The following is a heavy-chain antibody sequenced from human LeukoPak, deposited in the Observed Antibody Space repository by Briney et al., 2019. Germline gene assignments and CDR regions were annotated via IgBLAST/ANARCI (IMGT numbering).Heavy chain of an antibody. V-gene: IGHV3-30*02. CDR2: IRDDGSNK. CDR1: GFTFSSYG. J-gene: IGHJ4*02. CDR3: AKDKAYYYDSSGYYIGSGLDY. D-gene: IGHD3-22*01. Sequence: GGSLRLSCAASGFTFSSYGMHWVRQAPGKGLEWVAFIRDDGSNKYYADSVKGRFTISRDNSKNTLYLQMNSQRAEDTAVYYCAKDKAYYYDSSGYYIGSGLDYWGQGTLVTVSS.